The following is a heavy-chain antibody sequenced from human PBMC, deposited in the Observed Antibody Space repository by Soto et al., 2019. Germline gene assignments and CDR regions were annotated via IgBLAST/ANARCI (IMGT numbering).Heavy chain of an antibody. CDR3: ASQYYYDSSGPLGWFDP. V-gene: IGHV1-69*13. J-gene: IGHJ5*02. Sequence: SVKVSCKASGGTFSSYAISWVRQAPGQGLEWMGGIIPIFGTANYAQKFQGRVTITADESTSTAYMELSSLRSEDTAVYYCASQYYYDSSGPLGWFDPWGQGTLVTVSS. D-gene: IGHD3-22*01. CDR2: IIPIFGTA. CDR1: GGTFSSYA.